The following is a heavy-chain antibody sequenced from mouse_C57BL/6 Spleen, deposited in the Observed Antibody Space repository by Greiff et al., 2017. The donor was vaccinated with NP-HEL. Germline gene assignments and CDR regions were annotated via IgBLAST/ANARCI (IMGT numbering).Heavy chain of an antibody. Sequence: EVQLQQSGPELVKPGASVKISCKASGYTFTDYYMNWVKQSHGKSLEWIGDINPNNGGTSYNQKFKGKATLTVDKSSSTAYMELRSLTSEDSAVYYCARLNSPDYWGQGTSVTVSS. V-gene: IGHV1-26*01. CDR2: INPNNGGT. CDR3: ARLNSPDY. J-gene: IGHJ4*01. CDR1: GYTFTDYY.